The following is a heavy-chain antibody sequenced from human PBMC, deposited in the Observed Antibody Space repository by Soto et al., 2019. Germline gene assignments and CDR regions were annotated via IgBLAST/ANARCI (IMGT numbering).Heavy chain of an antibody. CDR2: IIPISGTA. J-gene: IGHJ6*02. CDR3: ARSQGSSTSLEIYYYYYYGMDV. D-gene: IGHD2-2*01. Sequence: QVQLVQSGAEVKKPGSSVKVSCKASGGTFSSYAISWVRQAPGQGLEWMGGIIPISGTANYAQKCKGRVRITADESTSTVSMELSSLRSEDTAVYFCARSQGSSTSLEIYYYYYYGMDVWGQGTTVTVSS. CDR1: GGTFSSYA. V-gene: IGHV1-69*01.